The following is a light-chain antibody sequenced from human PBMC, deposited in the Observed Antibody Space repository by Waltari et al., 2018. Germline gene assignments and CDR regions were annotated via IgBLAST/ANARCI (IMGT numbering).Light chain of an antibody. CDR3: CSYTSSTTYV. Sequence: QSALTQPASVSGSPGQSITISCTGVSGYVGDYKYVSWYQQHPGKAPQFIISDVSNPPSGVSDRFSASKSGNTASLTISGLQAEDEADYYCCSYTSSTTYVFGPGTKVTVL. J-gene: IGLJ1*01. CDR2: DVS. V-gene: IGLV2-14*03. CDR1: SGYVGDYKY.